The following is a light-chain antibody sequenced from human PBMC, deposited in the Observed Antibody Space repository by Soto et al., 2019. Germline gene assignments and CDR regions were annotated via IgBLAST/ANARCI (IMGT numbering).Light chain of an antibody. CDR1: QSVSSY. Sequence: EIVWTQSPATLSLSPGERATLSCRASQSVSSYLAWYQQKPGQAPRLLIYDASNRATGIPARFSGSGSGTVFTLTISSLEPEDFAVYYCQQRSNLLSFGGGTKVEIK. CDR2: DAS. J-gene: IGKJ4*01. CDR3: QQRSNLLS. V-gene: IGKV3-11*01.